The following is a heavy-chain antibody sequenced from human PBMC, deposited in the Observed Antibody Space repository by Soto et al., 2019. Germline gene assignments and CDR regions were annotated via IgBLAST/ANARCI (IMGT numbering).Heavy chain of an antibody. CDR1: GFTFSSYA. Sequence: EMPLLESGGGLVQPGGSLRLSCAASGFTFSSYAMSWVRQAPGKGLEWVSAISGSGGSTYYAGSVKGRFTISRDNSKNTLYLQMNSLGAEDTAVYYCVKDNMVRGVIGYYDYWGQGTLVTVSS. D-gene: IGHD3-10*01. J-gene: IGHJ4*02. CDR2: ISGSGGST. V-gene: IGHV3-23*01. CDR3: VKDNMVRGVIGYYDY.